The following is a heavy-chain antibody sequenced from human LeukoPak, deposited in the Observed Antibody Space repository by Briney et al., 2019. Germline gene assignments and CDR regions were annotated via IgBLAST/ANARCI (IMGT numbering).Heavy chain of an antibody. D-gene: IGHD2-15*01. Sequence: GGSLRLSCAASGFTFSSYSMNWVRQAPGKGLEWVSYISSSGSTIYYADSVKGRFTIFRDNAKNSLYLQMNSLRAEDTAVYYCARDCGGGSCYGPYDAFDIWGQGTMVTVSS. V-gene: IGHV3-48*04. CDR2: ISSSGSTI. CDR1: GFTFSSYS. J-gene: IGHJ3*02. CDR3: ARDCGGGSCYGPYDAFDI.